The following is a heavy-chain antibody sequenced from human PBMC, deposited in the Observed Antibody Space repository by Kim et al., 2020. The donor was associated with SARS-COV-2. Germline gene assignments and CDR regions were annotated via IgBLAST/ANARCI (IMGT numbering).Heavy chain of an antibody. CDR2: IYKSGST. CDR1: GDSFRNSNYY. J-gene: IGHJ4*02. Sequence: SETLSLTCAVSGDSFRNSNYYWGWIRQPPGKGLEWIGSIYKSGSTYYNPSLKSRVTISVDTSKNQFSLRLTSVTAADTAVYYCALTAPGYPSDYWGQGTLVTVSS. CDR3: ALTAPGYPSDY. D-gene: IGHD6-13*01. V-gene: IGHV4-39*01.